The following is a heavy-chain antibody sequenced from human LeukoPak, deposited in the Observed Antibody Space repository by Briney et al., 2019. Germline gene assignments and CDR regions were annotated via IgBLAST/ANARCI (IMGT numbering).Heavy chain of an antibody. D-gene: IGHD2-2*01. V-gene: IGHV3-23*01. Sequence: GGSLRLSCAASGFTFSSYAMNWVRQAPGKGLEWVSAISGSGGSTYYADSVKGRFTISRDNSKNTLYLQMNSLRAEDTAVYYCARYHAPIPAAIVFYFDYWGQGTLVTVSS. CDR1: GFTFSSYA. CDR3: ARYHAPIPAAIVFYFDY. J-gene: IGHJ4*02. CDR2: ISGSGGST.